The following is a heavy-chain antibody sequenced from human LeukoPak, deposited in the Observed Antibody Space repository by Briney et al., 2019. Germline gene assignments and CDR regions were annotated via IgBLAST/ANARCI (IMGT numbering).Heavy chain of an antibody. Sequence: ASVKVSCEASGYTFTTYDINWVRQATGQGLEWMGWMDPNRGNTGYTQHFQGRVTFTWNTSISTAYMELSSLRSEDTAVYYCARDRRYMDVWGTGTTVTVSS. D-gene: IGHD1-14*01. CDR2: MDPNRGNT. CDR3: ARDRRYMDV. CDR1: GYTFTTYD. V-gene: IGHV1-8*03. J-gene: IGHJ6*03.